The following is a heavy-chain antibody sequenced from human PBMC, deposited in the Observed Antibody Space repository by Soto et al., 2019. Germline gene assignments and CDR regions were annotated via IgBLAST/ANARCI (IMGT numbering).Heavy chain of an antibody. Sequence: GGSLRLSFAASGFTFSSYSMNWVRQAPGKGLEWVSSISGSSSYIYYADSVKVRFTISRDKAKNSLYLQMNSLRAEDTAVYYCARRRIAAGGRYIDXWGQGTMVTVSX. D-gene: IGHD6-13*01. CDR1: GFTFSSYS. CDR2: ISGSSSYI. CDR3: ARRRIAAGGRYIDX. J-gene: IGHJ4*02. V-gene: IGHV3-21*01.